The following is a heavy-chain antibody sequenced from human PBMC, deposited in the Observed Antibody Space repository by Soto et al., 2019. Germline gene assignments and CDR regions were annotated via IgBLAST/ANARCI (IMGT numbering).Heavy chain of an antibody. V-gene: IGHV4-34*01. CDR1: GGSFSGYY. CDR2: INHSGST. Sequence: QVQLQQWGAGLLKPSETLSLTCAVYGGSFSGYYWSWIRQPPGKGLEWIGEINHSGSTNYNPSLKSRATISVDTSKNQFSLKLSSVTAADTAVYCCAVGYYYYYGMDVWGQGTTVTVSS. J-gene: IGHJ6*02. D-gene: IGHD1-26*01. CDR3: AVGYYYYYGMDV.